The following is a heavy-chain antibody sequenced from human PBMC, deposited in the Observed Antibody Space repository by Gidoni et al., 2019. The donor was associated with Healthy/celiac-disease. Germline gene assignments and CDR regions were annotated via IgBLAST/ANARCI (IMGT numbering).Heavy chain of an antibody. Sequence: VQLQESGPGLAKPSETLSLTCTVSGGSLSSYYWRWIRQPPGQGLEWIGYIYYSGSTNYNPSRKSRVTISVDTSKNQFSLKLSSVTAADTAGYYCASTLAYCGGDCYSDGYVDLWGRGTLVTVSS. CDR1: GGSLSSYY. CDR2: IYYSGST. CDR3: ASTLAYCGGDCYSDGYVDL. D-gene: IGHD2-21*02. J-gene: IGHJ2*01. V-gene: IGHV4-59*01.